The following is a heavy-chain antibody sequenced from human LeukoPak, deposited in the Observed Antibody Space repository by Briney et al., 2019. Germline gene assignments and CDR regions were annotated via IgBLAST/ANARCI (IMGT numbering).Heavy chain of an antibody. CDR3: ARHGEMATMANWFDP. CDR2: INAGNGNT. J-gene: IGHJ5*02. CDR1: GYTFTGYY. D-gene: IGHD5-24*01. Sequence: GASVKVSCKASGYTFTGYYMQWVRQAPGQGLEWMGWINAGNGNTKYSQEFQGRVTITRDTSASTAYMELSSLRSEDMAVYYCARHGEMATMANWFDPWGQGTLVTVSS. V-gene: IGHV1-3*03.